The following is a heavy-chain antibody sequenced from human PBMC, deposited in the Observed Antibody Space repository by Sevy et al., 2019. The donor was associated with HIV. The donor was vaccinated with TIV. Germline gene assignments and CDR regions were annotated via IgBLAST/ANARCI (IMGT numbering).Heavy chain of an antibody. CDR1: GFTFTNYG. D-gene: IGHD6-19*01. CDR2: ISNSGANT. CDR3: AKEWTLLSDWYGEFDY. Sequence: GGSLRLSCAASGFTFTNYGMHWVRQAPGKGLEWVSGISNSGANTYYADSVRGRFTVSRDNSKNTIYLQLNSLRAEDTAIYYCAKEWTLLSDWYGEFDYWGQGTLVTVSS. J-gene: IGHJ4*02. V-gene: IGHV3-23*01.